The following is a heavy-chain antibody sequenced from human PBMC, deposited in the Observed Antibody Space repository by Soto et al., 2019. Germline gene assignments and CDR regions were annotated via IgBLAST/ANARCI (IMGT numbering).Heavy chain of an antibody. CDR1: CGSFISGSYS. J-gene: IGHJ6*02. V-gene: IGHV4-31*03. Sequence: PSETLSLTCSFSCGSFISGSYSWSWIRQHPGKGLEWIANMYYKGSTFYNPSLKSRVTISIDTSKNQFSLRLSSVTAADTAVYYCARDPGEYGLDVWGQGTTVTVSS. CDR2: MYYKGST. CDR3: ARDPGEYGLDV.